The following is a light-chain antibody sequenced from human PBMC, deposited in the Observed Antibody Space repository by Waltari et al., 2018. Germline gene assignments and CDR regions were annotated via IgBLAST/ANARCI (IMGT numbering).Light chain of an antibody. J-gene: IGKJ2*01. CDR1: QSVGSRY. CDR3: QQYGSSPYT. V-gene: IGKV3D-20*01. Sequence: EIVLTQSPATLSLSPGERATLSCGASQSVGSRYLAWFQQKPGLAPRLLIYDASSRATGIPDRFSGSGSGTDFTLTISRLEPEDFAVYYCQQYGSSPYTFGQGTKLEIK. CDR2: DAS.